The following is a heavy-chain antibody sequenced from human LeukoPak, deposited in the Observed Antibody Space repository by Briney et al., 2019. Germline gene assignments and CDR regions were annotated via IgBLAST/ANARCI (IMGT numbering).Heavy chain of an antibody. CDR3: ARHSYSSGWLHFDY. CDR1: GGSISSSYYY. J-gene: IGHJ4*02. V-gene: IGHV4-39*01. CDR2: IYYSGST. D-gene: IGHD6-19*01. Sequence: SETLSLTCSVSGGSISSSYYYWGWIRQPPGKGLEWIGSIYYSGSTYYNPSLKSRLTISVDTSKSQFSLKLSSLTAADTAVYYCARHSYSSGWLHFDYWGQGTLVTVSS.